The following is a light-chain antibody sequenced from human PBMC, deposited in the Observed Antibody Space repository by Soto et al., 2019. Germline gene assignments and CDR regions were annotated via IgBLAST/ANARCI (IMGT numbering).Light chain of an antibody. V-gene: IGLV2-14*01. CDR3: TSYTSSSFYV. Sequence: QSVLTQPRSVSGSPGQSVTISCTGTSGDVGAYNYISWYQQHPGKAPKLMIYEVSNRPSGASNRFSGSKSGNTASLTISGLQAEDEADYYCTSYTSSSFYVFGTGTKVTVL. J-gene: IGLJ1*01. CDR1: SGDVGAYNY. CDR2: EVS.